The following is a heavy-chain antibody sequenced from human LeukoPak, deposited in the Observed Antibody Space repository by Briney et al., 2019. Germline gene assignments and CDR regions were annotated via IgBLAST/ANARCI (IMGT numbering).Heavy chain of an antibody. CDR3: ARVGGYCSSTSCYTNYYYYYYMDV. J-gene: IGHJ6*03. CDR1: GFTFSDYY. V-gene: IGHV3-11*04. Sequence: PGGSLRLSCAASGFTFSDYYMSWIRQAPGKGLEWVSYISSSGSTIYYADSVKGRFTISRDNAKNSLYLQMNSLRAEDTAVYYCARVGGYCSSTSCYTNYYYYYYMDVWGKGTTVTVSS. D-gene: IGHD2-2*02. CDR2: ISSSGSTI.